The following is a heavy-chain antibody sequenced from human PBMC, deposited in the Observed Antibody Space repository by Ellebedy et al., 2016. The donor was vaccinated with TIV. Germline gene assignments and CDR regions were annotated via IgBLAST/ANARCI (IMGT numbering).Heavy chain of an antibody. CDR3: AKVAGFCSGGSCYSDY. CDR2: ISGGGGDYT. J-gene: IGHJ4*02. CDR1: GFTFNNYA. V-gene: IGHV3-23*01. Sequence: GESLKISCAASGFTFNNYAMSWVRQAPGRGLEWVSAISGGGGDYTHYSDSVKGRLTISRDNSKNTLYLQMNRLRADDTAVYYCAKVAGFCSGGSCYSDYWGQGTLVTVSS. D-gene: IGHD2-15*01.